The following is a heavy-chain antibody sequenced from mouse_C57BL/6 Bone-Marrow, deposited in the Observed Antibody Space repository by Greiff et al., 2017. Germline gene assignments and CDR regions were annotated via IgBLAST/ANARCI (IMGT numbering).Heavy chain of an antibody. Sequence: EVQLQQSGTVLARPGASVKMSCKTSGYTFTSYWMHWVKQRPGQGLEWIGAVYPGNSDTSYNQKFKGKAKLTAVTSASTAYMELSSLTNEDSAVYYCTREGYRSNYLAWFAYWGQGTLVTVSA. CDR1: GYTFTSYW. D-gene: IGHD2-5*01. J-gene: IGHJ3*01. CDR3: TREGYRSNYLAWFAY. CDR2: VYPGNSDT. V-gene: IGHV1-5*01.